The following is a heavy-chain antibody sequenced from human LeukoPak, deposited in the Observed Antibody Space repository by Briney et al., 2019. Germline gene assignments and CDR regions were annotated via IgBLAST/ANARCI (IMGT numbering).Heavy chain of an antibody. V-gene: IGHV4-39*01. Sequence: PSETLSLTCTVSGDSISSSRFYWGWIRQPPGKGLEWIGSINYSGNTYYNSSLKSRVTISVDTSKNQFSLKLSSVTAADTAVYYCARQDGVSFFVKLVYWGQGTLVTVSS. D-gene: IGHD3-3*01. J-gene: IGHJ4*02. CDR1: GDSISSSRFY. CDR2: INYSGNT. CDR3: ARQDGVSFFVKLVY.